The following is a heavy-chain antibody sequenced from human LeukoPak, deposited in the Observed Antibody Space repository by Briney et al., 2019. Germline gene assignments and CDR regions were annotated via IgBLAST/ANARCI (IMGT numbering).Heavy chain of an antibody. J-gene: IGHJ5*02. V-gene: IGHV4-34*01. Sequence: SETLSLTCAVYGGSFSGYYWSWIRQPPGKGLEWIGEINHSGSTNYNPSLKNRVTISVDTSKNQISLKLSSVTAADTAVYFCARAKEYGYNYGQGFEFDPWGQGTLVTVSS. D-gene: IGHD5-18*01. CDR2: INHSGST. CDR1: GGSFSGYY. CDR3: ARAKEYGYNYGQGFEFDP.